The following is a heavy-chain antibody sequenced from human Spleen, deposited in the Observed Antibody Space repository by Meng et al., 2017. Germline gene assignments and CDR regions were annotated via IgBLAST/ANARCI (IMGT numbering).Heavy chain of an antibody. Sequence: VEGVESGGDFFQPGGALRLSCAASGFTFSSYAMSWVRQAPGKGLEWVSVISGNGVTTYYADSVKGRFTISRDNSKNTLFLQMNSLRAEDTAVYYCAKYPSSGYDHCTHWGQGTLVTVSS. CDR3: AKYPSSGYDHCTH. D-gene: IGHD5-12*01. V-gene: IGHV3-23*04. J-gene: IGHJ4*02. CDR2: ISGNGVTT. CDR1: GFTFSSYA.